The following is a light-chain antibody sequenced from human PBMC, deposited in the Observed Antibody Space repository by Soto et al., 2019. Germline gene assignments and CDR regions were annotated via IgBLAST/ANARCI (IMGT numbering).Light chain of an antibody. J-gene: IGKJ1*01. CDR1: QSVSSN. V-gene: IGKV3-15*01. CDR3: QQYNNWPQT. CDR2: GAS. Sequence: IVITQSPSTLSVSPGERATLSCRASQSVSSNLAWYKQKPGQAPRLLIYGASTRATGIPARFSGSGSGTEFTLTSSSRQSEEFAVYYCQQYNNWPQTFGQGTKADIK.